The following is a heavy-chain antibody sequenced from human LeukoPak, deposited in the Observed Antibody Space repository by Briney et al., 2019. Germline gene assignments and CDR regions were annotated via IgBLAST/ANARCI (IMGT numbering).Heavy chain of an antibody. CDR2: SDPEDGET. CDR1: GYTLTELS. D-gene: IGHD3-10*01. V-gene: IGHV1-24*01. CDR3: ATVALRGFGEQSHPAFDY. J-gene: IGHJ4*02. Sequence: GASVKVSCKVSGYTLTELSMHWVRQAPGKGLEWMGGSDPEDGETIYAQKFQGRVTMTEDTSTDTAYMELSSLRSEDTAVYYCATVALRGFGEQSHPAFDYWGQGTLVTVSS.